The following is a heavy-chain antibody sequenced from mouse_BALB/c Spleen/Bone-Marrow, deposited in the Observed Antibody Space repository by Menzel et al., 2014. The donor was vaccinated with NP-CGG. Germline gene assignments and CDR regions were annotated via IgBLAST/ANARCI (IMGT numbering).Heavy chain of an antibody. CDR1: GFTFSDFY. V-gene: IGHV7-1*02. CDR3: ARDVGYGNYFVY. CDR2: SRNKAKHYTT. J-gene: IGHJ3*01. Sequence: EVHLVESGGGLVQPGDSLRLSCATSGFTFSDFYMEWVRQPPGKRQEWIAASRNKAKHYTTEYSASVKGRFIVSRDTSQSILYLQMNALRAEDTAIYYCARDVGYGNYFVYWGQGTLVTVSA. D-gene: IGHD2-10*02.